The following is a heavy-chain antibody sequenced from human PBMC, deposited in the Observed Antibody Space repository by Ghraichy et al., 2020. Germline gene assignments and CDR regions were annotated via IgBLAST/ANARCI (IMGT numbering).Heavy chain of an antibody. Sequence: GGSLRLSCAASGFTFSSYWMHWVRQAPGKGLVWVSHINSDGSSTSYADSVKGRFTISRDNAKNTLYLQMNSLRAEDTAVYYCARGSGDFWSGYYLKGVSYWYFDLWGRGTLVTVSS. D-gene: IGHD3-3*01. CDR1: GFTFSSYW. CDR3: ARGSGDFWSGYYLKGVSYWYFDL. V-gene: IGHV3-74*01. CDR2: INSDGSST. J-gene: IGHJ2*01.